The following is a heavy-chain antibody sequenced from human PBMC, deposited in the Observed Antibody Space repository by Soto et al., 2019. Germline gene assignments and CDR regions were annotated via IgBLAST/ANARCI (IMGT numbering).Heavy chain of an antibody. Sequence: LRLSCAASGFTFSGSAMHWVRQASGKGLEWVGRIRSKANSYATAYAASVKGRFTISRDDSKNTAYLQMNSLKTEDTAVYYCTRQSLGFPYYYYYMDVWGKGTTVTVSS. J-gene: IGHJ6*03. V-gene: IGHV3-73*01. CDR3: TRQSLGFPYYYYYMDV. CDR2: IRSKANSYAT. D-gene: IGHD6-25*01. CDR1: GFTFSGSA.